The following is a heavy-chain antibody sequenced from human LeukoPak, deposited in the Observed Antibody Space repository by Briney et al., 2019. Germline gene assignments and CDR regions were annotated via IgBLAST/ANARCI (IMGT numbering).Heavy chain of an antibody. J-gene: IGHJ4*02. CDR3: ARGYYDILTGYHISPFDY. CDR1: GGSISSSSYY. D-gene: IGHD3-9*01. V-gene: IGHV4-39*01. CDR2: IYYSGST. Sequence: SETLSLTCTVSGGSISSSSYYWGWIRQPPGKGLEWIGSIYYSGSTYYNPSLKSRVTISVDTSKNQFSLKLSSVTAADTAVYYCARGYYDILTGYHISPFDYWGQGTLVTVSS.